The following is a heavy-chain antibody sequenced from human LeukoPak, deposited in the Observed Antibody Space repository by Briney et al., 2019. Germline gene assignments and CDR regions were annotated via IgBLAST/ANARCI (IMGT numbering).Heavy chain of an antibody. Sequence: QPGGSLRLSCAASGFSVSSKYMSWVRQPAGKGLEWVSVIYSGGTTFYADSVKGRFTISRDNSKNTLYLQMNSLRPDDTAVYYCTKLKGWYGDGYFDHWGPGILVTVSS. V-gene: IGHV3-53*01. CDR1: GFSVSSKY. D-gene: IGHD6-19*01. J-gene: IGHJ4*02. CDR3: TKLKGWYGDGYFDH. CDR2: IYSGGTT.